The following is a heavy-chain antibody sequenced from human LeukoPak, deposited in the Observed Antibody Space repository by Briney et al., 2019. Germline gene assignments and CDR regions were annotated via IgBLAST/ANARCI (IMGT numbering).Heavy chain of an antibody. CDR2: INQDGSEI. V-gene: IGHV3-7*05. J-gene: IGHJ4*02. CDR1: GFIFSTYW. CDR3: ARRGTSSSWAHFDY. D-gene: IGHD6-13*01. Sequence: GGSLRLSCAASGFIFSTYWLTWVRQAPGKGLEWVVNINQDGSEIYCVDSVQGRFTISRDNVKNSLYLQMNSLGAEDTAVYYCARRGTSSSWAHFDYWGQGTLVTVSS.